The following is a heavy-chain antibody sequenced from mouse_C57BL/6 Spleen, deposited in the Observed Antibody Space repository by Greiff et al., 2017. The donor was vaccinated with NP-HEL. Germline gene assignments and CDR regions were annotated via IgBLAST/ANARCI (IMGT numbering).Heavy chain of an antibody. CDR1: GSTFSDYG. Sequence: EVQGVESGGGLVKPGGSLKLSGAASGSTFSDYGMHWVRQAPEKGLEWVEYISSGSSTIYYADTVMGRFTNSKENANNTLFLQMTSLRPEDTAMYYCASGDYCWYFDVWGTGTTVTVSS. V-gene: IGHV5-17*01. D-gene: IGHD1-1*01. CDR2: ISSGSSTI. J-gene: IGHJ1*03. CDR3: ASGDYCWYFDV.